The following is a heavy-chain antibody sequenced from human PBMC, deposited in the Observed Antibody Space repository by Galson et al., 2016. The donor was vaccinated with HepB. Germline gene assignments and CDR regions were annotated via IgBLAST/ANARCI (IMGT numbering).Heavy chain of an antibody. J-gene: IGHJ6*02. D-gene: IGHD3-3*01. Sequence: SLRLSCAASGFTFSSYGMYWVRQAPGKGLEWVAVISYDGSKKYYADSVKGRFTISRDNSKNTLYFQMSRLRAEDTAVYYCAKDEFLEGDYYYYGMDVWGQGTTVTVSS. V-gene: IGHV3-30*18. CDR3: AKDEFLEGDYYYYGMDV. CDR1: GFTFSSYG. CDR2: ISYDGSKK.